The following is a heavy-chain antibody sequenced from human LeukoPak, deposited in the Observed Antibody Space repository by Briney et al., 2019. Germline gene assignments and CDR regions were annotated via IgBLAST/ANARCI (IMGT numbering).Heavy chain of an antibody. CDR1: GFTFSSYW. CDR2: IKQDGSGK. CDR3: ARYKRSGYSYYFDY. Sequence: PGGSLRLSCAASGFTFSSYWMSWVRQAPGKGMEWVANIKQDGSGKYYVDSVKGRFTISRDNAKNSLYLQMNSLRAEDTAVYYCARYKRSGYSYYFDYWGQGTLVTVSS. J-gene: IGHJ4*02. D-gene: IGHD3-22*01. V-gene: IGHV3-7*01.